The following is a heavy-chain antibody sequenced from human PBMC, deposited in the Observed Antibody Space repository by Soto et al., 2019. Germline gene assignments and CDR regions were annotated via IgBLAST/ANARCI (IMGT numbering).Heavy chain of an antibody. CDR1: GGSISSYY. V-gene: IGHV4-59*01. Sequence: SETVSLTCTVSGGSISSYYWSWIRQPPGKGLEWIGYIYYSGSTNYNPSLKSRVTISVDTSKNQFSLKLSSVTAADTAVYYCARDQWLVPGYYYGMDVWGQGTTVTVSS. CDR2: IYYSGST. D-gene: IGHD6-19*01. CDR3: ARDQWLVPGYYYGMDV. J-gene: IGHJ6*02.